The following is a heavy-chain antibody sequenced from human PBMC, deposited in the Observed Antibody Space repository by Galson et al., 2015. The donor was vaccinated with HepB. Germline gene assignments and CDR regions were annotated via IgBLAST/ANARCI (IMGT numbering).Heavy chain of an antibody. J-gene: IGHJ4*02. CDR1: AFTFRTYW. D-gene: IGHD3-22*01. V-gene: IGHV3-7*03. CDR2: IKTDGSER. CDR3: VRVNSYDGSAYRVFDF. Sequence: SLRLSCAASAFTFRTYWMAWVRQAPGQGLEWVASIKTDGSERNYVDSVRGRFTISRDNARSLLYLYINSVRVDDTAVYYCVRVNSYDGSAYRVFDFWGQGAPVTVSS.